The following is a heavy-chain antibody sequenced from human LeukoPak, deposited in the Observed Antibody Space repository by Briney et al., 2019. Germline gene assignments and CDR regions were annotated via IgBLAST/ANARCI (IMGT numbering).Heavy chain of an antibody. J-gene: IGHJ4*02. CDR3: ARHVSSSWLAFDY. V-gene: IGHV4-34*01. CDR1: GGSFSGYY. CDR2: INHSGST. Sequence: SETLSLTCAVYGGSFSGYYWSWIRQPPGKGLEWIGEINHSGSTNYNPSLKSRVTISVDTSKNQFSLKLSSVTAADTAVYYCARHVSSSWLAFDYWGQGTLVTVSS. D-gene: IGHD6-13*01.